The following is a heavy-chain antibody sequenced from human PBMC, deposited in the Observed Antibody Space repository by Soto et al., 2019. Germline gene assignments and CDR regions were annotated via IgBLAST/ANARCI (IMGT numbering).Heavy chain of an antibody. CDR3: RGLDYGDYVWYFDY. CDR2: ISYDGSNK. J-gene: IGHJ4*02. CDR1: GFTFSSYG. V-gene: IGHV3-30*03. D-gene: IGHD4-17*01. Sequence: PGGSLGLSCAASGFTFSSYGMHWVRQAPGKGLEWVAVISYDGSNKYYADSVKGRFTISRDNSKNTLYLQMNSLRAEDTAVYYCRGLDYGDYVWYFDYWGQGTLVTVSS.